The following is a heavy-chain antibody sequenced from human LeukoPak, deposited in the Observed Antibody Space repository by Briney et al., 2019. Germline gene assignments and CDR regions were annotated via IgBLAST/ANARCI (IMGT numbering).Heavy chain of an antibody. CDR3: AKDLAGSGSYSFDY. Sequence: GGSLRLSCAASGFTFSSYAVSWVRQAPGKGLEWVSGVSSSGDTTYYADSVKGRFAISRDNSKNTLYLQMNSLRAEDTAVYYCAKDLAGSGSYSFDYWGQGTLVTVSS. CDR1: GFTFSSYA. V-gene: IGHV3-23*01. D-gene: IGHD1-26*01. CDR2: VSSSGDTT. J-gene: IGHJ4*02.